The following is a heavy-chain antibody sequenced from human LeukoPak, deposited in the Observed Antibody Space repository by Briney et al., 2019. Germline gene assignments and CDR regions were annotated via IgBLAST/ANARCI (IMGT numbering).Heavy chain of an antibody. V-gene: IGHV3-30-3*01. Sequence: GGSLRLSCAASGFTFSSYAMHWVRRAPGKGLEWVAVIPYDGSNKYYADSVKGRFTISRDNSKNTLYLQMNSLRAEDTAVYYCAGNRWPQRYYFDYWGQGTLVTVSS. J-gene: IGHJ4*02. CDR1: GFTFSSYA. D-gene: IGHD5-24*01. CDR2: IPYDGSNK. CDR3: AGNRWPQRYYFDY.